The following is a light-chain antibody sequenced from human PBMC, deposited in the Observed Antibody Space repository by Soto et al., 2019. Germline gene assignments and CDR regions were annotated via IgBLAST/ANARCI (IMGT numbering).Light chain of an antibody. J-gene: IGLJ2*01. V-gene: IGLV2-14*01. CDR3: SSYTTSSTLVV. CDR2: DVN. CDR1: SSDVGGYNY. Sequence: QSALTQPASVSGSPGQSITISCTGSSSDVGGYNYVSWYQQRPGKAPKLMIYDVNNRPSGISYRFSGSKSGNTASLTISGLQAEDEADYYCSSYTTSSTLVVFGGGTKLTVL.